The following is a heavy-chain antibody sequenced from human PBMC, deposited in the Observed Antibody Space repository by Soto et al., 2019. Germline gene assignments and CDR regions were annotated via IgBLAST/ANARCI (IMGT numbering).Heavy chain of an antibody. V-gene: IGHV3-48*02. Sequence: GGSLRLSWEVSGFTFSSYSMNWVRQAPGKGLEWVSYISGSSSTIYYADSVKGRFTISRDNAKNSLYLQMNSLRDEDTAVYYCARAVATVPYYYDGLDVWGKGTTVTVSS. D-gene: IGHD1-26*01. CDR1: GFTFSSYS. CDR3: ARAVATVPYYYDGLDV. CDR2: ISGSSSTI. J-gene: IGHJ6*04.